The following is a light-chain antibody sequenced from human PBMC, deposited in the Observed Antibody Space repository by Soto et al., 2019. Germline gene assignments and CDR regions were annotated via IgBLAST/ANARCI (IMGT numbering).Light chain of an antibody. V-gene: IGLV1-44*01. CDR3: ATWHDYFYV. Sequence: QSVLSQPPSASGTPGQRVTVSCSGSTSNIGTNAVNWFQHLPGTAPKLLIYTNNQRPSGVPDRFSASKSGTSASLVIDGLQSEDEADYYCATWHDYFYVVGTGTKVTVL. CDR2: TNN. CDR1: TSNIGTNA. J-gene: IGLJ1*01.